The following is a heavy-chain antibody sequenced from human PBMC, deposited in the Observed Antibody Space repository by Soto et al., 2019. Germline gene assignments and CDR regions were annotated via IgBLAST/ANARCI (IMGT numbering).Heavy chain of an antibody. Sequence: PSETLSLTCTVSGGSISNYYWSWIRQAPGKGLEWIAYIYNSGITNYNPSLKSRVTISMDTSKNQFSLRLSSVTAADTALYYCARAGIKSSRWEGIRYYLHYWGQGALVTVS. V-gene: IGHV4-59*08. CDR1: GGSISNYY. CDR3: ARAGIKSSRWEGIRYYLHY. CDR2: IYNSGIT. D-gene: IGHD6-19*01. J-gene: IGHJ4*02.